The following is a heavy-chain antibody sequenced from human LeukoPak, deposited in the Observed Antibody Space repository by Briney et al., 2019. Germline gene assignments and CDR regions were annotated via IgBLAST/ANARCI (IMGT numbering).Heavy chain of an antibody. CDR2: IYYSGST. J-gene: IGHJ5*02. V-gene: IGHV4-59*01. CDR1: GGSISSYY. CDR3: ARGSPPPPGGRITMIVRTGWSDP. D-gene: IGHD3-22*01. Sequence: SETLSLTCTVSGGSISSYYWSWIRQPPGKGLEWIGYIYYSGSTNYNPSLKSRVTISVDTSKNQFSLKLSSVTAADTAVYYCARGSPPPPGGRITMIVRTGWSDPWGQGTLVTVSS.